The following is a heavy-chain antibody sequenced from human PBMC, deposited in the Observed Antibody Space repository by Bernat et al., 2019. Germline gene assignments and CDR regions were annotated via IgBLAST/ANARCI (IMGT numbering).Heavy chain of an antibody. CDR2: IIPIFGTA. D-gene: IGHD2-15*01. CDR3: AREKYRDSDRELKGYCSGGSCYSNWCDP. V-gene: IGHV1-69*01. J-gene: IGHJ5*02. Sequence: QVQLVQSGAEVKKPGSSVKVSCKASGGTFSSYAISWVRQAPGQGLEWMGGIIPIFGTANYAQKFQGRVTITADESTSTAYMELSSLRSEDTAVYYCAREKYRDSDRELKGYCSGGSCYSNWCDPWGQGTLVTVSS. CDR1: GGTFSSYA.